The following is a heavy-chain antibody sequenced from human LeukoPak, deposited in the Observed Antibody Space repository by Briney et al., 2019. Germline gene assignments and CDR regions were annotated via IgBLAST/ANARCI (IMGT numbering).Heavy chain of an antibody. CDR1: GGSISSGGYY. V-gene: IGHV4-31*03. Sequence: SETLSLTCTVSGGSISSGGYYWSWIRQHPGKGLEWIGYIYYSGSTYYNPSLKSRVTISVDTSKNQFSLKLSSVTAADTAVYHCARDSWNYGSSMDVWGQGTTVTVSS. J-gene: IGHJ6*02. CDR3: ARDSWNYGSSMDV. CDR2: IYYSGST. D-gene: IGHD1-7*01.